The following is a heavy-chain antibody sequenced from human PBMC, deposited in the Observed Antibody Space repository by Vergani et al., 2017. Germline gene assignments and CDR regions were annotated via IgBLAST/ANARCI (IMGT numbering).Heavy chain of an antibody. J-gene: IGHJ3*02. CDR3: ARDRVSSTPRWLQFPAFDI. CDR2: INPNSGGT. Sequence: QVQLVQSGAEVKKPGASVKVSCKASGYTFTGYYMHWVRQAPGQGLEWMGWINPNSGGTNYAQKFQGRVTMTRDTSISTAYMELSRLRSDDTAVYYCARDRVSSTPRWLQFPAFDIWGQGTMVTVSS. V-gene: IGHV1-2*02. CDR1: GYTFTGYY. D-gene: IGHD5-24*01.